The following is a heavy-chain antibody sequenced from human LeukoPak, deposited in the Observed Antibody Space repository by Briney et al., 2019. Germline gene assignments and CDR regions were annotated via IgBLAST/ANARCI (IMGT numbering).Heavy chain of an antibody. Sequence: GGSLRLSCAGSGFTFGGYGMHWFRQTPGKGLEWVAVIAYDGSRAFYADSVKGRFTISRGDSKNTMSVQMDDLRAEDTAVYYCTRYNNDHFDYWGQGTLVTVSS. D-gene: IGHD1-14*01. CDR3: TRYNNDHFDY. V-gene: IGHV3-33*01. CDR1: GFTFGGYG. CDR2: IAYDGSRA. J-gene: IGHJ4*02.